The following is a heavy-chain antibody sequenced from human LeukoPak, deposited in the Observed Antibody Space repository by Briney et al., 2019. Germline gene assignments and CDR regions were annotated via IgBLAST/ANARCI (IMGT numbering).Heavy chain of an antibody. D-gene: IGHD4-17*01. CDR2: ISGSGSST. Sequence: GGSLRLSCAVSGFTFSSYAMSWVRQAPGKGLEWVSGISGSGSSTYYADSVKGRFTISRDNSKNTLYLQMNSLRTEDTAVYYCAKGRLRYQYYFDYWGQGTLVTVSS. J-gene: IGHJ4*02. CDR1: GFTFSSYA. V-gene: IGHV3-23*01. CDR3: AKGRLRYQYYFDY.